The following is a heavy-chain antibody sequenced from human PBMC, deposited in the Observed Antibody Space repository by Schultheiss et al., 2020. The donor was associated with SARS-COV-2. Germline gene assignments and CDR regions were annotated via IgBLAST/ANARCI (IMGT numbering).Heavy chain of an antibody. Sequence: ASVKVSCKASGYTFTSYAISWVRQAPGQGLEWMGRINPNSGGTNYAQKFQGRVTMTRDTSTSTVYMELSSLRSEDTAVYLCARTSAYYFASPQYYFDYWGQGTLVTVSS. CDR2: INPNSGGT. J-gene: IGHJ4*02. V-gene: IGHV1-2*06. D-gene: IGHD3-22*01. CDR3: ARTSAYYFASPQYYFDY. CDR1: GYTFTSYA.